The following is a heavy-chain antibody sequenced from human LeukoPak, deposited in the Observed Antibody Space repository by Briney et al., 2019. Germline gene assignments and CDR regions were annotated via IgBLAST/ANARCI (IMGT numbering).Heavy chain of an antibody. CDR1: GFTFSTSA. Sequence: GGSLRLSCAASGFTFSTSAMTWVRQAPGKGLEWVSGISGSGVTDYADSVKGRFTISRDNSKNTAYLQMNSLKTEDTAVYYCIGGNKDSSAHYWGQGTLVTVSS. CDR3: IGGNKDSSAHY. CDR2: ISGSGVT. D-gene: IGHD4-23*01. V-gene: IGHV3-23*01. J-gene: IGHJ4*02.